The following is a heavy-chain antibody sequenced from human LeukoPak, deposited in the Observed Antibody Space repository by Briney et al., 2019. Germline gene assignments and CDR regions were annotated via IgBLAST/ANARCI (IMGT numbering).Heavy chain of an antibody. V-gene: IGHV3-9*01. D-gene: IGHD6-13*01. J-gene: IGHJ5*02. Sequence: GGSLRLSCAASGFTFDDYTMHWVRQAPGKGLEWVSGISWNSGSVGYADSVKGRFTISRDNAKNTLYLQMNSLRAEDTAVYYCARDNYSSKNWFDPWGQGTLVTVSS. CDR3: ARDNYSSKNWFDP. CDR2: ISWNSGSV. CDR1: GFTFDDYT.